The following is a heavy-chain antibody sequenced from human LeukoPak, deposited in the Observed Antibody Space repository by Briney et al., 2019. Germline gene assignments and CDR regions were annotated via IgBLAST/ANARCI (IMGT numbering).Heavy chain of an antibody. Sequence: ASVKVSCKASGYTFTSYYMHWVRQAPGQGLEWMGMINPTGGSTSYAQKFQGRVTMTRDTSISTAYMELSRLRSDDTAVYYCARVYYYDSSGYPSYSFDYWGQGTLVTVSS. D-gene: IGHD3-22*01. CDR1: GYTFTSYY. CDR2: INPTGGST. J-gene: IGHJ4*02. V-gene: IGHV1-46*01. CDR3: ARVYYYDSSGYPSYSFDY.